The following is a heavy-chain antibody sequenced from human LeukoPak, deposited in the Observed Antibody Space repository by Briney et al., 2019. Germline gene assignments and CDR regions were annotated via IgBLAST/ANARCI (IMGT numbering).Heavy chain of an antibody. D-gene: IGHD3-22*01. Sequence: PSETLSLTCAVYGGSFSGYYWSWIRQPPGKGLEWIGEINHRGSTNYNPSLKSRVTISVDTSKNQFSLKLSSVTAADTAVYYCARGRLMWLLDYWGQGTLVTVSS. J-gene: IGHJ4*02. CDR3: ARGRLMWLLDY. V-gene: IGHV4-34*01. CDR1: GGSFSGYY. CDR2: INHRGST.